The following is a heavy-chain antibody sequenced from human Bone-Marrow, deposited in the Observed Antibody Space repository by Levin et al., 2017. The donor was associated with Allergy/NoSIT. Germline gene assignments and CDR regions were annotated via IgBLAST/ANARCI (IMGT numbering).Heavy chain of an antibody. V-gene: IGHV3-23*01. D-gene: IGHD6-19*01. J-gene: IGHJ4*02. Sequence: HGESLKISCAASGFTFSNYAISWVRQAPGKGLEWISAISGSGDRTYFADSVKGRFSISRDNSKKTLYLQMNSLRAEDTAFYYCGKEGGGSGWYTVDFWGPGTLVTVSP. CDR1: GFTFSNYA. CDR3: GKEGGGSGWYTVDF. CDR2: ISGSGDRT.